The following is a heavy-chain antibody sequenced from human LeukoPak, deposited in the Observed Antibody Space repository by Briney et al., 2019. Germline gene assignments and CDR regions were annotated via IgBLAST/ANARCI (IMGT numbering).Heavy chain of an antibody. CDR2: IIPIFGTA. J-gene: IGHJ6*02. CDR3: ASVYKHGMDV. D-gene: IGHD5-24*01. V-gene: IGHV1-69*13. CDR1: GYTFSNLD. Sequence: GASVKVSCKASGYTFSNLDITWVRQAPGQGLEWMGGIIPIFGTANYAQKFQGRVTITADESTSTAYMELSSLRSEDTAVYYCASVYKHGMDVWGQGTTVIVSS.